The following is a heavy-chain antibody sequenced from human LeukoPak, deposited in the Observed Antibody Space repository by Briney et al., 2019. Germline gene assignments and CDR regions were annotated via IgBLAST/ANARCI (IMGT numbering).Heavy chain of an antibody. D-gene: IGHD5-24*01. CDR2: IYYSGST. Sequence: SEPLSLTCSVSGGSIRDSSYYWALIRQPPGQGLEWIGSIYYSGSTYYNPSLQSRVTMSVDTSRNQFSLNLRSVTAADTATFYCARQVATIYHGFDIWGQGTMITVSS. CDR3: ARQVATIYHGFDI. J-gene: IGHJ3*02. CDR1: GGSIRDSSYY. V-gene: IGHV4-39*01.